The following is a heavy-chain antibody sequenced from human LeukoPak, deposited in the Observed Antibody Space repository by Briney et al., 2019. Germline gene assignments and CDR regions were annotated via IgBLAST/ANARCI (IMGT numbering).Heavy chain of an antibody. CDR2: MKSKTVGGTT. Sequence: GGPVTLSCAASGLPFRKARVRGPAHATGKGVEGVGGMKSKTVGGTTDYAVPVNGRLTISRDDSKNTLYLQMSSLKTEDTAVYYCTTDQSGTTGFDYGGQGTRVTVSS. CDR1: GLPFRKAR. J-gene: IGHJ4*02. V-gene: IGHV3-15*01. D-gene: IGHD1-7*01. CDR3: TTDQSGTTGFDY.